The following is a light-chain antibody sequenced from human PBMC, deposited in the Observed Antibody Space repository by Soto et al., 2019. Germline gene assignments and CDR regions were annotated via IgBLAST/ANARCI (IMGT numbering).Light chain of an antibody. V-gene: IGLV1-44*01. CDR2: SNN. J-gene: IGLJ1*01. Sequence: QSLLTQPPSASGTPGQRFTISCSGSSSDIGSNTVNWYQQLPGTAPKLLMYSNNHRPSGGPDRFSGSKSGTSASLAINLLQSEDEADYYCATWDDSLNALYVFGTGTKVTVL. CDR3: ATWDDSLNALYV. CDR1: SSDIGSNT.